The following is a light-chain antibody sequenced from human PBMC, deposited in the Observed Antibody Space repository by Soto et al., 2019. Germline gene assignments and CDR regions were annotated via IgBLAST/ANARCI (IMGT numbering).Light chain of an antibody. CDR3: QTWGTGILV. CDR2: LNSDGRH. CDR1: SRHSSYA. J-gene: IGLJ2*01. V-gene: IGLV4-69*01. Sequence: QPVLTQSPSAPASLGASVKLTCTLSSRHSSYAIAWHQQQPEKGPRYLMKLNSDGRHTKGDGIPDRFSGSSSGTERYLTISSLQSEDEADYYCQTWGTGILVFGGGTKVTVL.